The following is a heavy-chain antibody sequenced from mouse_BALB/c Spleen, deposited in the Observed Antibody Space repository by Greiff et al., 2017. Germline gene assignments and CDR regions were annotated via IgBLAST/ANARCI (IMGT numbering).Heavy chain of an antibody. V-gene: IGHV5-9-4*01. Sequence: EVKLVESGGGLVKPGGSLKLSCAASGFTFSSYAMSWVRQSPEKRLEWVAEISSGGSYTYYPDTVTGRFTISRDNAKNTLYLEMSSLRSEDTAMYYCARGYDYGAYWGQGTLVTVSA. J-gene: IGHJ3*01. CDR2: ISSGGSYT. CDR1: GFTFSSYA. CDR3: ARGYDYGAY. D-gene: IGHD2-4*01.